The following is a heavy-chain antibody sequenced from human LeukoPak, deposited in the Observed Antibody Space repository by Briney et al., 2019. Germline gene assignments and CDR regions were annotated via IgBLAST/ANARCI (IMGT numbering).Heavy chain of an antibody. CDR1: GFRFDDYG. J-gene: IGHJ4*02. V-gene: IGHV3-20*04. Sequence: QPGGSLRLSCAAYGFRFDDYGMTWVRQAPGKGLEWVSDINWTGASTGYADSVKGRFTISRDNAKNSLYLQMNSLRADDTALYYCARGSRGTPGQWGQGTLVTVSS. D-gene: IGHD3-16*01. CDR2: INWTGAST. CDR3: ARGSRGTPGQ.